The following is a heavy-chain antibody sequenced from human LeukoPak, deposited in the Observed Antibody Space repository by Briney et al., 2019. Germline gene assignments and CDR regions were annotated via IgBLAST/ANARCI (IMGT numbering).Heavy chain of an antibody. Sequence: GVSLTLSCAASGFTFCSYGMLWLRQAPGKGRVGVTFIQYDEREKLRGVSVRGSFTIYRDTIKNTIYLHVERSRGAAAYECDCAKDNGNYLTPDYWGQGTLVTVSS. CDR3: AKDNGNYLTPDY. V-gene: IGHV3-30*02. CDR2: IQYDEREK. D-gene: IGHD4-17*01. J-gene: IGHJ4*02. CDR1: GFTFCSYG.